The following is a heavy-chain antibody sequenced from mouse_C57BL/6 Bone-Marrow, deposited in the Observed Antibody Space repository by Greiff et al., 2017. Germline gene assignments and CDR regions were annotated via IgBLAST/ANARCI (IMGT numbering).Heavy chain of an antibody. CDR2: IDPSDSYT. V-gene: IGHV1-69*01. CDR1: GYTFTSYW. D-gene: IGHD1-1*01. CDR3: ARERGFITTVVVPFDY. Sequence: QVQLQQPGAELVMPGASVKLSCKASGYTFTSYWMHWVKQRPGQGLEWIGEIDPSDSYTNYNQKLKGKSTFTVDKSSSTAYMQLSSLTSEDSAVYYCARERGFITTVVVPFDYWGQGTTLTVSS. J-gene: IGHJ2*01.